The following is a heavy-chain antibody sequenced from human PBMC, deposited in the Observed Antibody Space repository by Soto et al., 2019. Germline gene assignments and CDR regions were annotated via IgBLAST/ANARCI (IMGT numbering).Heavy chain of an antibody. CDR1: SGSISSSNW. J-gene: IGHJ3*02. D-gene: IGHD3-10*01. Sequence: QVQLQESGPGLVKPSGTLSLTCAVSSGSISSSNWWSWVRQPPGKGLEWIGEIYHSGSTNYNPSLQSRVTMSVDKSKTLSSLKLSSVTAADTAVYYCARALTGPDTVRVAFDIWGQGTMVTVSS. CDR2: IYHSGST. V-gene: IGHV4-4*02. CDR3: ARALTGPDTVRVAFDI.